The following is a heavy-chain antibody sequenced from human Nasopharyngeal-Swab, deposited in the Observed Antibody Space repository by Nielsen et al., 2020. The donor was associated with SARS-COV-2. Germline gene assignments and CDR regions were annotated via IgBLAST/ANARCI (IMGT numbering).Heavy chain of an antibody. CDR3: ARDYYDNYDSDF. D-gene: IGHD3-22*01. J-gene: IGHJ4*02. Sequence: GESLKISCAASGFIFSASAIHWLRQVPGQGLAWVGSINPDSGDTKYAQKFQGRVTVTRDRSRSTAYIELSRLRSDDTAVYYCARDYYDNYDSDFWGQGTLLTVSS. V-gene: IGHV1-2*02. CDR1: GFIFSASA. CDR2: INPDSGDT.